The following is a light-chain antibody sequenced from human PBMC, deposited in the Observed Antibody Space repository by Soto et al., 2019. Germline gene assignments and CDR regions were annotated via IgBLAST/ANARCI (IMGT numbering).Light chain of an antibody. Sequence: QSALTQPPSASGSPGQSVTISCTGTSSDVGGYNYVSWYQQYPGKAPKLMIYEVNKRPSGVPDRFSGSKSGNTASLTVSGLQAEDEADYYCSSYAGSNKFLVFGGGTKLTVL. CDR3: SSYAGSNKFLV. V-gene: IGLV2-8*01. J-gene: IGLJ3*02. CDR1: SSDVGGYNY. CDR2: EVN.